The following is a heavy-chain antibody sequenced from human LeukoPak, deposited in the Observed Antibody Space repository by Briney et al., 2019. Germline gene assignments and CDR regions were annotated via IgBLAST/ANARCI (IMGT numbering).Heavy chain of an antibody. J-gene: IGHJ3*02. CDR2: IYYSGST. V-gene: IGHV4-39*07. CDR1: GGSISSSRYY. Sequence: SETLSLTCTVSGGSISSSRYYWGWIRQPPGKGLEWIGSIYYSGSTYYNPSLKSRVTISVDTSKNQFSLKLSSVTAADTAVYYCARVEGSEAQSDAFDIWGQGTMVTVSS. D-gene: IGHD6-25*01. CDR3: ARVEGSEAQSDAFDI.